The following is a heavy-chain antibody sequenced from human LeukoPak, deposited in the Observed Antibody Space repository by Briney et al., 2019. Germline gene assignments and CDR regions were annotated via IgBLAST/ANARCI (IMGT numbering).Heavy chain of an antibody. CDR1: GYTFSTYG. D-gene: IGHD5-12*01. V-gene: IGHV1-18*01. Sequence: VASVKVSCKASGYTFSTYGISWVRQAPGQGLEWMGWISTYNGNTNYAQKLQGRVTMTTDTSTNTAYMELRSLRSDDTAVYYCARGTTADIDYWGQGTLVTVSS. CDR3: ARGTTADIDY. CDR2: ISTYNGNT. J-gene: IGHJ4*02.